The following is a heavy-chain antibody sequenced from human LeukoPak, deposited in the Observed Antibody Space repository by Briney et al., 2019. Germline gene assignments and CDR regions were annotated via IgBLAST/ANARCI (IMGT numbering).Heavy chain of an antibody. CDR1: GFTFNNYA. CDR2: ISGSGGST. Sequence: GGSLRLSCAASGFTFNNYAMSWVRQAPGKGLEWVSAISGSGGSTYYADSVKGRFTISRDNSKNTLYLQMNSLRGEDTAVYYCARDQWDIVVVPADWGQGTLVTVSS. J-gene: IGHJ4*02. CDR3: ARDQWDIVVVPAD. V-gene: IGHV3-23*01. D-gene: IGHD2-2*01.